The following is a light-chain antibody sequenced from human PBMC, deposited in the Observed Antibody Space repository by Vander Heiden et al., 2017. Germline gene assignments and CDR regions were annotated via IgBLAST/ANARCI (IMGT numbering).Light chain of an antibody. V-gene: IGKV3-15*01. J-gene: IGKJ1*01. Sequence: LMPQSPPTLSVPPGKRVTLSCRASQSVRTNTAWYQQKPGQPPRVRIFGASTRATGIPARSTDRGSETEFTLTISSLQSEDFAHYFCQQYNSWPWRFGQGTKVQL. CDR2: GAS. CDR1: QSVRTN. CDR3: QQYNSWPWR.